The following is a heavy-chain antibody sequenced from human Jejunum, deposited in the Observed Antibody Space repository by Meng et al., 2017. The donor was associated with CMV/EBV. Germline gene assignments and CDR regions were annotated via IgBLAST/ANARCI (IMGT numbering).Heavy chain of an antibody. D-gene: IGHD6-13*01. CDR3: ARHGSSSSSLVWSYYFDY. V-gene: IGHV4-39*01. J-gene: IGHJ4*02. CDR1: SSSSYY. Sequence: SSSSYYWGWIRRPPGKGLEWIGSIYYSGSTYYNPSLKSRVTISVDTSKNQFSLKLSSVTAADTAVYYCARHGSSSSSLVWSYYFDYWGQGTLVTVSS. CDR2: IYYSGST.